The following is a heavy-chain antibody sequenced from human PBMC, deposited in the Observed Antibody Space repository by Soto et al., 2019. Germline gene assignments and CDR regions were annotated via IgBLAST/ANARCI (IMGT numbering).Heavy chain of an antibody. CDR2: ISYDGSNK. D-gene: IGHD3-16*02. Sequence: PGGSLRLSCDASGFTFSRYGLHWVRQAPGKGLEGVTFISYDGSNKYYADPVKGRVTVSRDNSKNTQYLQMNSLRAEDTAVYFCAKALGELSPESFDYWGRGTLVTVSS. CDR3: AKALGELSPESFDY. V-gene: IGHV3-30*18. CDR1: GFTFSRYG. J-gene: IGHJ4*02.